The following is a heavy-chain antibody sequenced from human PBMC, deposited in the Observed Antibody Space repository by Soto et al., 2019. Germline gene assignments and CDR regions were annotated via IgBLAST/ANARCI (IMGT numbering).Heavy chain of an antibody. CDR1: GFTISSHW. V-gene: IGHV3-7*01. D-gene: IGHD3-16*01. Sequence: EVQLVESGGGLVQPGGSLRLSCAASGFTISSHWMSWVRQVPGKGLEWVATIKEDGSEEHYVDSVKGRFTISRDNAENSLYLQMYGLRVADTALYYCASWGSGVTKVDVWGQGTMVTVSS. CDR3: ASWGSGVTKVDV. CDR2: IKEDGSEE. J-gene: IGHJ3*01.